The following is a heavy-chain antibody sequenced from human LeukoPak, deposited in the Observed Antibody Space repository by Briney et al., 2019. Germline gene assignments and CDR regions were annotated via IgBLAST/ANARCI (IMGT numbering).Heavy chain of an antibody. CDR1: AYTFTSND. D-gene: IGHD4-17*01. J-gene: IGHJ4*02. CDR2: IIPIFGTA. CDR3: ARGMTTAGDFDY. Sequence: ASVKVSCKASAYTFTSNDISWVRQAPGQGLEWMGGIIPIFGTANYAQKFQGRVTITTDESTSTAYMELSSLRSEDTAVYYCARGMTTAGDFDYWGQGTLVTVSS. V-gene: IGHV1-69*05.